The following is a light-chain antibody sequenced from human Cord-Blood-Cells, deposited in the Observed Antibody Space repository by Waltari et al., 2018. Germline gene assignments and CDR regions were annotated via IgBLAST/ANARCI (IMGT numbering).Light chain of an antibody. J-gene: IGLJ1*01. CDR3: SSYTSSSTLYV. CDR1: SSDVGGYNY. V-gene: IGLV2-14*03. CDR2: DVS. Sequence: QSALTQPASVSGSPGQSITISCTGTSSDVGGYNYVSWYHHHPGKAPKLMIYDVSTRPSGVSNRFSGSKSGNTASLTISGLQAEDEADYYCSSYTSSSTLYVFGTGTKVTVL.